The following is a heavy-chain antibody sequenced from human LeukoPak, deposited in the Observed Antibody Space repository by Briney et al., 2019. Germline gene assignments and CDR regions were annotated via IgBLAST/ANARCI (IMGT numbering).Heavy chain of an antibody. CDR3: AREPLGGNSWWYYYYGMDV. D-gene: IGHD4-23*01. J-gene: IGHJ6*02. Sequence: PGGSLRLSCAASGFTFSSYAMHWVRQAPGKGLEWVAVISYDGGNKYYADSVKGRFTISRDNSKNTLYLQMNSLRAEDTAVYYCAREPLGGNSWWYYYYGMDVWGQGTTVTVSS. CDR1: GFTFSSYA. V-gene: IGHV3-30*04. CDR2: ISYDGGNK.